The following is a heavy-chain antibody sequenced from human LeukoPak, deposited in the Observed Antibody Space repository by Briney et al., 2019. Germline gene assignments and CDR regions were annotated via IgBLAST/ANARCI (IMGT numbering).Heavy chain of an antibody. J-gene: IGHJ5*02. D-gene: IGHD3-9*01. Sequence: SETLSLTCTVSGGSISSYYWSWIRQPPGKGLEWIGYIYYSGGTNYNPSLKSRVTISVDTSKNQFSLKLSSVTAADTAVYYCARAEPDILTGYYWFDPWGQGTLVTVSS. CDR2: IYYSGGT. CDR3: ARAEPDILTGYYWFDP. CDR1: GGSISSYY. V-gene: IGHV4-59*01.